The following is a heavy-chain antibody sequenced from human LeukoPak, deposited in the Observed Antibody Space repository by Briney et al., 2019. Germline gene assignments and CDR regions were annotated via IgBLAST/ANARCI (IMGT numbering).Heavy chain of an antibody. V-gene: IGHV4-4*07. D-gene: IGHD2-2*01. CDR2: IYTSGST. CDR3: AREAPYIVVVPAASYFDY. J-gene: IGHJ4*02. Sequence: SETLSLTCTVSGGSISSYYWSWIRQPAGKGLEWIGRIYTSGSTNYNPSLKSRVTMSVDTSKNQFSLKLSSVTAADTAVYYCAREAPYIVVVPAASYFDYWGQGTLVTVSS. CDR1: GGSISSYY.